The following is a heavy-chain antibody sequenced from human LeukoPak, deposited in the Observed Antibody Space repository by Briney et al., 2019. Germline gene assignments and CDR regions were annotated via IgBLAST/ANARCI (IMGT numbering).Heavy chain of an antibody. V-gene: IGHV3-74*01. CDR1: GFTFSSYW. Sequence: PGGSLRLSCAASGFTFSSYWMHWVRQAPGKGLVWVSRINSDGSSTSYADSVKGRFTISRDNVKNTLYLQMNSLRAEDTAVYYCARDSYCGGDCYSSPNYYYYGMDVWGQGTTVTVSS. J-gene: IGHJ6*02. CDR3: ARDSYCGGDCYSSPNYYYYGMDV. D-gene: IGHD2-21*02. CDR2: INSDGSST.